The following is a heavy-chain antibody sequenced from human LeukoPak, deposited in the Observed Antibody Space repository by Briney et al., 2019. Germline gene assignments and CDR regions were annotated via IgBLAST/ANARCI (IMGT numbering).Heavy chain of an antibody. V-gene: IGHV3-30*18. J-gene: IGHJ4*02. D-gene: IGHD6-13*01. CDR1: GFTFSSYG. CDR3: AKDQLSSWYEIDY. CDR2: ISYDGSNK. Sequence: GGSLRLSCAASGFTFSSYGMHWVRQAPGKGLEWVAVISYDGSNKYYADSVKGRFTISRDSSKNTVYLQMSSLRAEDTAVYYCAKDQLSSWYEIDYWGQGTLVTVSS.